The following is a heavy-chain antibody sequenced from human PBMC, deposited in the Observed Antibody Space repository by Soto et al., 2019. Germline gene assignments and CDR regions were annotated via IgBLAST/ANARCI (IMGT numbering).Heavy chain of an antibody. V-gene: IGHV3-30-3*01. D-gene: IGHD4-17*01. Sequence: PGGSLRLSCAASGFTFSSYAMHWVSQAPGKGLEWVAVISYDGSNKYYADSVKGRFTISRDNSKNTLYLQMNSLRAEDTAVYYCARNTQEDYGDYVFDPWGQGTLVTVSS. J-gene: IGHJ5*02. CDR2: ISYDGSNK. CDR1: GFTFSSYA. CDR3: ARNTQEDYGDYVFDP.